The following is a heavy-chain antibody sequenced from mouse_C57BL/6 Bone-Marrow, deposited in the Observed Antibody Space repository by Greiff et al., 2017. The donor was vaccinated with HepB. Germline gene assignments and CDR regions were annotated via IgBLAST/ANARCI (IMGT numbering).Heavy chain of an antibody. CDR1: RYTFTSYG. Sequence: VQLQQSGAELARPGASVKLSCKASRYTFTSYGISWVKQRTGQGLEWIGEIYPRSGNTYYNEKFKGKATLTADKSSSTAYMELRSLTSEDAAVYFCAIGGSSNYFDYWGQGTTLTVSS. D-gene: IGHD1-1*01. CDR2: IYPRSGNT. CDR3: AIGGSSNYFDY. V-gene: IGHV1-81*01. J-gene: IGHJ2*01.